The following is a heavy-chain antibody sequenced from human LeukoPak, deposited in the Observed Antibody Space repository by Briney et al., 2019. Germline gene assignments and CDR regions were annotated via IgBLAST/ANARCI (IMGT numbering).Heavy chain of an antibody. J-gene: IGHJ4*02. CDR2: ISDSGDRT. CDR1: GFTFTIYA. Sequence: PGGSLRLSCAASGFTFTIYAMSWVRQSPGKGLEWVSSISDSGDRTYYADSVKGLFTISRDNSRNTLYLQVNSLRAEDTAVYYCAKSGSVPPDYWGQGTLVTVSS. V-gene: IGHV3-23*01. D-gene: IGHD2-2*01. CDR3: AKSGSVPPDY.